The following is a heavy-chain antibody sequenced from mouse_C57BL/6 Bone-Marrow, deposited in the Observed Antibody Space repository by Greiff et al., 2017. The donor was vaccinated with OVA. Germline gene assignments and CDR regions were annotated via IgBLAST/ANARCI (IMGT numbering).Heavy chain of an antibody. CDR3: AREYYYGSSYVF. V-gene: IGHV1-64*01. J-gene: IGHJ3*01. D-gene: IGHD1-1*01. CDR1: GYTFTSSW. Sequence: QVQLQQPGAELVKPGASVKLSCKASGYTFTSSWMHWVKQRPGQGLEWIGMIHPNSGSTNYNEKFKSKATLTVDKSSSTAYMQLSSLTSEDSAVYYCAREYYYGSSYVFWGQGTLVTVSA. CDR2: IHPNSGST.